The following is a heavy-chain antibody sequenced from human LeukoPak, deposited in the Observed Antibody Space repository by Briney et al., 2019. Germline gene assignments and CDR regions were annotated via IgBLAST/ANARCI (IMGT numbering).Heavy chain of an antibody. CDR2: VNRDGSET. V-gene: IGHV3-7*03. CDR1: GFTLSNHW. CDR3: ARNNGMDV. Sequence: GGSLRLSCAASGFTLSNHWMTWVRQVPGRGPEWVANVNRDGSETYYLDSVKGRFTISKDNAKNSLYLQMNSLRAEDTALYHCARNNGMDVWGQGTTVIVS. J-gene: IGHJ6*02.